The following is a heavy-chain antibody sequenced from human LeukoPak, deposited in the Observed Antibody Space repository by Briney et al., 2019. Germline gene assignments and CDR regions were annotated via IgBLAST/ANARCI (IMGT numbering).Heavy chain of an antibody. D-gene: IGHD3-22*01. J-gene: IGHJ6*03. CDR1: GGCISSGDYY. CDR3: ARLYYYDRSGPHYYMDV. CDR2: IYYSGST. Sequence: PSETLSLTCTVSGGCISSGDYYWSWIRQPPGKGLEWIGYIYYSGSTYQNPSLKSRITISVDTSKNQFSLKLSSVTAADTAVYYCARLYYYDRSGPHYYMDVWGKGITLTVSS. V-gene: IGHV4-30-4*08.